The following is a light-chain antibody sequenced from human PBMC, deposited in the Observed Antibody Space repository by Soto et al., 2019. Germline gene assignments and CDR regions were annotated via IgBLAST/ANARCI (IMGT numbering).Light chain of an antibody. CDR3: QQYYSTPRT. J-gene: IGKJ2*01. Sequence: DIVMTQSPDSLAVSLGERATINCKSSQSVLYSSNNKNYLAWYQQKPEQPPKLLIYWASTRESGVPDRFSGSGSGKDFTLTISSLQAEDVAVYYCQQYYSTPRTFGQGTKLEIK. V-gene: IGKV4-1*01. CDR2: WAS. CDR1: QSVLYSSNNKNY.